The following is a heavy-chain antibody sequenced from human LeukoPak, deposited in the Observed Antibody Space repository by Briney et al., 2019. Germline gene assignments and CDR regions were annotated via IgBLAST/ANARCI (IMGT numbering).Heavy chain of an antibody. CDR2: IYYSGST. D-gene: IGHD3-3*01. Sequence: SETLSLTCTVSGGSISSSSYYWGWIRQPQGQGLEWIGSIYYSGSTYYNPSIKSRATISVDTSKNQFSLKMSSVTAADTAVYYCARRYDFWGGYSSWGQGTLVTVSS. CDR1: GGSISSSSYY. V-gene: IGHV4-39*01. J-gene: IGHJ4*02. CDR3: ARRYDFWGGYSS.